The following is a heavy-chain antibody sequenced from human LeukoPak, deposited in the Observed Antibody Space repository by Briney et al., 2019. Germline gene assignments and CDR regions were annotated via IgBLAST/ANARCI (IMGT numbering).Heavy chain of an antibody. Sequence: GGSLRLSCAASGFTFSSYGMHWVRQAPGKGLEWVAVISNDGSNKHYGDSVKGRFTISRDNSKNTLYLQMNSLRAEDTAVYYCARDEDYGSGSYTFDYWGQGTLVTVSS. CDR1: GFTFSSYG. D-gene: IGHD3-10*01. CDR2: ISNDGSNK. J-gene: IGHJ4*02. CDR3: ARDEDYGSGSYTFDY. V-gene: IGHV3-30*03.